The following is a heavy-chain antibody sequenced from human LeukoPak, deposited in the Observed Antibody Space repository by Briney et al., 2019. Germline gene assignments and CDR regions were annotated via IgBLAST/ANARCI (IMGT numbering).Heavy chain of an antibody. D-gene: IGHD1-26*01. Sequence: ASVKVSCKASGYTFTSYGISWVRQAPGQGLEWMGWISAYNGNTNYAQKLQGRVTMSTDTSTSTAYMELKSLRSDDTAVYYCARDSGRPVGATGPAFDYWGQGTLVTVSS. CDR3: ARDSGRPVGATGPAFDY. CDR2: ISAYNGNT. J-gene: IGHJ4*02. V-gene: IGHV1-18*01. CDR1: GYTFTSYG.